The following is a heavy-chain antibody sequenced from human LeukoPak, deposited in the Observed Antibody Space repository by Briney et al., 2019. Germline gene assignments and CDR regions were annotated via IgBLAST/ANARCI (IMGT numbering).Heavy chain of an antibody. CDR1: GGSISSYY. J-gene: IGHJ3*02. CDR2: IYYSGST. CDR3: ARDRRVYCSGGSCYLDDAFDI. D-gene: IGHD2-15*01. Sequence: SETLSLTCTVSGGSISSYYWSWIRQPPGKGLEWIGYIYYSGSTNYNPSLKSRVTISVDTSKNQFSLKLSSVTAADRAVYYCARDRRVYCSGGSCYLDDAFDIWGQGTMVTVSS. V-gene: IGHV4-59*01.